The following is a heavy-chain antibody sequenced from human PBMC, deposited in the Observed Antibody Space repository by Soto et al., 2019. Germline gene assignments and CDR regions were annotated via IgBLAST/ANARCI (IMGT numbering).Heavy chain of an antibody. CDR3: ARGDTYFDF. J-gene: IGHJ4*02. V-gene: IGHV4-59*01. CDR1: GCSTTYYY. Sequence: SQTLSLTRTLSGCSTTYYYWSWIRQPPGKGLEWIGYIYYSGSTNYNPSLKSRVTISVDTSKNQFSLKLSSVTAADTAVYYCARGDTYFDFWGQGTLVTVSS. D-gene: IGHD5-18*01. CDR2: IYYSGST.